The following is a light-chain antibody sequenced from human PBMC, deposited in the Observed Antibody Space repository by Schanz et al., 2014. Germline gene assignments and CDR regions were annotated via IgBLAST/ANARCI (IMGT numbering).Light chain of an antibody. CDR1: QSVGSN. Sequence: EIVMTQSPATLSVSPGERATLSCRASQSVGSNLAWYQQKPGQAPRLLIYGASTRATGIPVRFSGSGSGTDFTLTISRLQPEDFAVFYCQQYGTSPVTFGQGTKLEI. CDR3: QQYGTSPVT. J-gene: IGKJ2*01. V-gene: IGKV3-15*01. CDR2: GAS.